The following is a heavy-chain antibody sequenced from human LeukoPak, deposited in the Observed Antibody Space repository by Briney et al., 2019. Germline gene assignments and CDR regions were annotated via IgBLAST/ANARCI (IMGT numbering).Heavy chain of an antibody. CDR1: GFTFSTYW. J-gene: IGHJ4*02. CDR3: AREREAGRWLRFGFYFDS. CDR2: IQQHGSEK. D-gene: IGHD5-12*01. V-gene: IGHV3-7*01. Sequence: GGSLRLSCAASGFTFSTYWMSWVRRAPGKGLEWVANIQQHGSEKYYVDSVKGRFTISRDNAKNSLYLQMNSLRAEDTAVYYCAREREAGRWLRFGFYFDSWGQGTLITVSS.